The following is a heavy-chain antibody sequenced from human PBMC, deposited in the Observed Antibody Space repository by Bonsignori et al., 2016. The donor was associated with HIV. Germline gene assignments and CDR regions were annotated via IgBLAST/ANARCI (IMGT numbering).Heavy chain of an antibody. CDR3: AKDMYYDYVWGSYRNAFDI. Sequence: PGKGLEWVSGISWNSGNIGYADSVKGRFTISRDNAKNSLYLEMNSLRAEDTALYYCAKDMYYDYVWGSYRNAFDIWGQGTKVTVSS. J-gene: IGHJ3*02. D-gene: IGHD3-16*02. V-gene: IGHV3-9*01. CDR2: ISWNSGNI.